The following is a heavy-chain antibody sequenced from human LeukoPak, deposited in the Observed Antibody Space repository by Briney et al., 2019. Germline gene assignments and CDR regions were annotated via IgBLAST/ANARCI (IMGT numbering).Heavy chain of an antibody. J-gene: IGHJ4*02. D-gene: IGHD3-22*01. CDR1: GGSISSYY. Sequence: SETLSLTCTVSGGSISSYYWGWIRQPPGKGLEWIGSIYHSGSTYYNPSPKSRVTISVDTSKNQFSLKLSSVTAADTAVYYCAKSLQYYYDSSGPIYYFDYWGQGTLVTVSS. V-gene: IGHV4-38-2*02. CDR3: AKSLQYYYDSSGPIYYFDY. CDR2: IYHSGST.